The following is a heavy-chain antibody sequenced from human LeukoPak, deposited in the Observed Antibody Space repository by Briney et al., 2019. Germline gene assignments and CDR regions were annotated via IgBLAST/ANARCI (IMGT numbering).Heavy chain of an antibody. CDR3: ARDEIFGVREGYFDY. CDR2: ISAYNGNT. V-gene: IGHV1-18*01. CDR1: GYTFTSYG. Sequence: VASVKVSCKASGYTFTSYGISWVRQAPGQGLEWMGWISAYNGNTNYAQKLQGRVTMTTDTSTSTAYMELRSLRSDDTAVYYCARDEIFGVREGYFDYWGQGTLVTVSS. D-gene: IGHD3-3*01. J-gene: IGHJ4*02.